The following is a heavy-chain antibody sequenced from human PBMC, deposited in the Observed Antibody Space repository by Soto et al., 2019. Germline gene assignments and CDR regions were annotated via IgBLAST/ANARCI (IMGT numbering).Heavy chain of an antibody. CDR2: INPNNGGT. Sequence: QVQLVQSGAEVKKPGASVKVSCKASGYTFTGYYMHWVRQAPGEGLEWMGWINPNNGGTNYAQKFQGRVTMTRDTSISTAYMELSRLKSDDTAVYYCAMGEDPPLSVWGQGTTVTVSS. D-gene: IGHD3-16*01. V-gene: IGHV1-2*02. CDR1: GYTFTGYY. CDR3: AMGEDPPLSV. J-gene: IGHJ6*02.